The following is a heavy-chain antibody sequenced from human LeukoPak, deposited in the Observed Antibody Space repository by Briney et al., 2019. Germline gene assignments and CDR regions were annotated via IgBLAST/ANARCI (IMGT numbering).Heavy chain of an antibody. CDR1: GNTFSSYG. V-gene: IGHV3-30*02. D-gene: IGHD2-2*01. CDR3: GGSAAHYYYMDV. J-gene: IGHJ6*03. Sequence: PGGSLRLSCAASGNTFSSYGMHWVRQAPGKGLEWVAFIRFDGGNKYYADSVKGRFSVSRDNSRNTLYLQMNSLRAEDTAVYYCGGSAAHYYYMDVWGKGTTVTVSS. CDR2: IRFDGGNK.